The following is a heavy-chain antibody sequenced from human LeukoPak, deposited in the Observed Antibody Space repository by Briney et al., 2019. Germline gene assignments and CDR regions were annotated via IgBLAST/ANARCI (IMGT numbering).Heavy chain of an antibody. V-gene: IGHV4-39*01. CDR1: GGSISSSSYY. J-gene: IGHJ4*02. CDR2: IYYSGST. CDR3: ASPDSSGYYSHGTFDY. Sequence: SETLSLTCTVSGGSISSSSYYWGWIRQPPGKGLEWIGSIYYSGSTYYNPSLKSRVTISVDTSKNQFSLKLSSVTAADTAVYYCASPDSSGYYSHGTFDYWGQGTLVAVSS. D-gene: IGHD3-22*01.